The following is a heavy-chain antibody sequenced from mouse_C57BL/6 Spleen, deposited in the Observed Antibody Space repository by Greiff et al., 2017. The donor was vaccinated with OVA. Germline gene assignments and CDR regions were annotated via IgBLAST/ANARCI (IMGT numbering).Heavy chain of an antibody. J-gene: IGHJ3*01. Sequence: VQLVESGPGLVQPSQSLSITCTVSGFSLTSYGVHWVRQSPGKGLEWLGVIWSGGSTDYNAAFISRLSISKDNSKSQVFFKMNSLQADDTAIYYCARKSDYDYDEGFAYWGQGTLVTVSA. CDR3: ARKSDYDYDEGFAY. CDR2: IWSGGST. V-gene: IGHV2-2*01. D-gene: IGHD2-4*01. CDR1: GFSLTSYG.